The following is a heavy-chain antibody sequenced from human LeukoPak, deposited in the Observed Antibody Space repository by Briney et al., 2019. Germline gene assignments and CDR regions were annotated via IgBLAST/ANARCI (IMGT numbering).Heavy chain of an antibody. CDR3: ARGPVTRFEI. J-gene: IGHJ3*02. Sequence: GGSLRLSCAASGFTFSSYSMNWVRQAPGKGLEWVSSISSSSSYIYYADSVKGRFTISRDNSNNTLYLQMNSLRAEDTAVYYCARGPVTRFEIWGQGTMVTVSS. CDR2: ISSSSSYI. CDR1: GFTFSSYS. V-gene: IGHV3-21*04. D-gene: IGHD4-17*01.